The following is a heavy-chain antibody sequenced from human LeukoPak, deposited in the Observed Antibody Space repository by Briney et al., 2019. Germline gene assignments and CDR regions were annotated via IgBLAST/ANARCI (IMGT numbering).Heavy chain of an antibody. Sequence: PGRSLRLSCAASGFTFDDYAMHWVRQAPGKGLEWVSGISWNSGSIGYADSVKGRFTISRDTSKNTVSLQMNSLRAEDTAVYYCAGDKTTGGWYEFDYWGQGTLVTVPS. D-gene: IGHD6-19*01. J-gene: IGHJ4*02. CDR3: AGDKTTGGWYEFDY. CDR2: ISWNSGSI. CDR1: GFTFDDYA. V-gene: IGHV3-9*01.